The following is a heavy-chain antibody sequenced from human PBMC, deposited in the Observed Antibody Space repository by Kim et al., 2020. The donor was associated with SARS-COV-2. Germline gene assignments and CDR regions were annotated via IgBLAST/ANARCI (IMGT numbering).Heavy chain of an antibody. CDR1: GGSFSGYY. V-gene: IGHV4-34*01. D-gene: IGHD4-17*01. CDR3: ARRLGDGGYDY. Sequence: SETLSLTCAVYGGSFSGYYWSWIRQPPGKGLEWIGEINHSGSTNYNPSLKSRVTISVDTSKNQFSLKLSSVAAADTDVYFCARRLGDGGYDYWGRGTLVTVSS. CDR2: INHSGST. J-gene: IGHJ4*02.